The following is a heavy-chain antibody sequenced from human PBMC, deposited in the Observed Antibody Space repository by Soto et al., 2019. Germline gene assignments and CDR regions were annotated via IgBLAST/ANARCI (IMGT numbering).Heavy chain of an antibody. CDR3: AKSSVWYPYFDS. V-gene: IGHV4-59*01. CDR1: GGSISSYY. Sequence: TLSLTCTVSGGSISSYYWSWIRQPPGKGLEWIGYIYYSGSTNYNPSLKSRVTISVDTSKNQFSLKLSSVTAADTAVYYCAKSSVWYPYFDSWGQGTLVTVSS. J-gene: IGHJ4*02. CDR2: IYYSGST. D-gene: IGHD6-13*01.